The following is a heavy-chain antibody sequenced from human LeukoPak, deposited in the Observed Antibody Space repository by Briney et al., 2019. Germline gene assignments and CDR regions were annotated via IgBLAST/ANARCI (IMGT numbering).Heavy chain of an antibody. V-gene: IGHV3-21*01. J-gene: IGHJ4*02. D-gene: IGHD3-22*01. Sequence: GGSLRLSCEVSGFTFSSYHMNWVRQAPGKGLEWVSSISSSSRYIYYADSVKGRFTISRDNAKNSLYLQMNSLRAEDTAVYYCARVLHKRNYDSSVYYGYWGQGTLVTVSS. CDR1: GFTFSSYH. CDR2: ISSSSRYI. CDR3: ARVLHKRNYDSSVYYGY.